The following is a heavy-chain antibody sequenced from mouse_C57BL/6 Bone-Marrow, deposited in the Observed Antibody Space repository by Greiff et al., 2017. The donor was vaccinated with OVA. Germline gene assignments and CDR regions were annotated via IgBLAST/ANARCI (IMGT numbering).Heavy chain of an antibody. CDR3: AREDYGGRYFDV. CDR2: INYDGSST. D-gene: IGHD1-2*01. CDR1: GFTFRDYY. V-gene: IGHV5-16*01. Sequence: EVMLVESEGGLVQPGSSMKLSCTASGFTFRDYYMAWVRQVPEKGLEWVANINYDGSSTYYLDSLKSRFIISRYNAKHILYLQMSSLKSEDTATYYSAREDYGGRYFDVWGTGTTVTVSS. J-gene: IGHJ1*03.